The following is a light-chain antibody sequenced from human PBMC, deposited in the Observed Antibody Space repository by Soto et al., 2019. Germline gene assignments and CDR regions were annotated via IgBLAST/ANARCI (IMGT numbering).Light chain of an antibody. Sequence: EIVLTQSPGTLSLSPGEGATLSCGASQSVSSSYLAWYQQKPGQAPRLPIYGASTRATGIPARFSGSGSGTDFSLTISRLEPEDFAVYYCQQYGSSPLTFGQGTKVDIK. CDR1: QSVSSSY. V-gene: IGKV3-20*01. J-gene: IGKJ1*01. CDR2: GAS. CDR3: QQYGSSPLT.